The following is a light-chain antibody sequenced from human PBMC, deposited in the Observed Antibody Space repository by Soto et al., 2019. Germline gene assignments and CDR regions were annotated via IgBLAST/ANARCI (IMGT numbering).Light chain of an antibody. J-gene: IGLJ1*01. CDR2: GNS. Sequence: QSVLAQPPSVSGAPGQKVTISCTGSSSNIGAGYDLHWYQQLPGTAPKLLLYGNSNRPSGVPDRFSGSKSGTSASLAITGLQAEDEAEYYCQSYDSSLSAYVFGPGTKLTVL. V-gene: IGLV1-40*01. CDR1: SSNIGAGYD. CDR3: QSYDSSLSAYV.